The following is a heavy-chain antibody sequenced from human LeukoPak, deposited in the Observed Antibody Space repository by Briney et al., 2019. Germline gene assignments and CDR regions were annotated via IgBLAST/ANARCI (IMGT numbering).Heavy chain of an antibody. CDR1: GFTFSGSA. CDR2: IRSKANSYAT. J-gene: IGHJ2*01. D-gene: IGHD3-10*01. V-gene: IGHV3-73*01. CDR3: VFGDRPHFDL. Sequence: QPGGSLRLSCAASGFTFSGSAMHWVRQASGKGLEWVGRIRSKANSYATAYAASVKGRFTISRDDSKNTAYLQMNSLKTEDTAVYYCVFGDRPHFDLWGRGTLVTVSS.